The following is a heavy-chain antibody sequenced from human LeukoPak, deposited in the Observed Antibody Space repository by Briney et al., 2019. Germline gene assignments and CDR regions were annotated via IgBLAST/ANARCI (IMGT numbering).Heavy chain of an antibody. Sequence: GGSLRLSCAASGFTFSSYGMNWVRQAPGKGLEWVAVISYDGSNKYYADSVKGRFTISRDNSENTLFVQMSSLRAEDTAVYYCARGEYYSDTSSYFDYWGRGTLVTVSS. D-gene: IGHD3-22*01. CDR1: GFTFSSYG. CDR3: ARGEYYSDTSSYFDY. CDR2: ISYDGSNK. V-gene: IGHV3-30*03. J-gene: IGHJ4*02.